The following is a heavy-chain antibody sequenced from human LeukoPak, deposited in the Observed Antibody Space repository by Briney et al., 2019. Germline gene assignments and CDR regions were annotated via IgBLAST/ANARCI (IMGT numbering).Heavy chain of an antibody. CDR1: SFSFSSYS. CDR2: ISTSSSTI. D-gene: IGHD1-26*01. J-gene: IGHJ4*02. CDR3: ARVSAMGDFDC. V-gene: IGHV3-48*01. Sequence: PGGSLRLSCATCSFSFSSYSMNWVRRALGKGLEGVSYISTSSSTIYYADSVRGRFTISRDNAKNSLYLQMTSLRVEDTADYFCARVSAMGDFDCWGQGTLVTVSS.